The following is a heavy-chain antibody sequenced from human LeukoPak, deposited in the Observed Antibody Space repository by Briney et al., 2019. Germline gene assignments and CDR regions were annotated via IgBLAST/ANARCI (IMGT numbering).Heavy chain of an antibody. Sequence: SETLSLTCTVSGGSISTYYWNWIRQPPGKGLEWIGYIYHSGSTNYNPSLQSRVTISVDTSKNQFSLKLSSVTAADTAVYYCARGKYYYDSSGYYSPIRYFDYWGQGTLVTVSS. D-gene: IGHD3-22*01. J-gene: IGHJ4*02. CDR2: IYHSGST. CDR3: ARGKYYYDSSGYYSPIRYFDY. V-gene: IGHV4-59*12. CDR1: GGSISTYY.